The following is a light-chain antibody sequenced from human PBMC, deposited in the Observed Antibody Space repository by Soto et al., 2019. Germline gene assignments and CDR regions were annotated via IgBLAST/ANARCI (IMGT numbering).Light chain of an antibody. J-gene: IGKJ2*01. CDR1: QSVSSN. Sequence: EILMTQSPATLSVSLGERVTLSCRASQSVSSNLAWYQQKPGQAPRLLIYSASIRATGIPTRFSASGSGTEFTLAISSLQSEDFAVYDCQQYVIWPPTFTFGQGTKLEIK. CDR2: SAS. V-gene: IGKV3-15*01. CDR3: QQYVIWPPTFT.